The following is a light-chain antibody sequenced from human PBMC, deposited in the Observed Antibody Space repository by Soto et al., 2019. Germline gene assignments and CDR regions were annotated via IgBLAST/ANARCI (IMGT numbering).Light chain of an antibody. J-gene: IGKJ1*01. CDR2: GAS. CDR1: QSVSIN. V-gene: IGKV3-15*01. CDR3: QQYNNWPRT. Sequence: EIVMTQSPATLSVSPGERATLSCRASQSVSINLAWYQHKPDQAPRLLIYGASTRATGIPARFSGSGSGTDFTLTISSLQSEDFAVYYCQQYNNWPRTFGQGTKVDIK.